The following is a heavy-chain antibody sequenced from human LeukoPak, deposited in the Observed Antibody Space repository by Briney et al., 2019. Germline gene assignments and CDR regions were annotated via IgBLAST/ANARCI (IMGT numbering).Heavy chain of an antibody. CDR3: ARGSSSWYLGNWFDP. CDR2: IYYSGST. J-gene: IGHJ5*02. CDR1: GASIISSPYF. Sequence: SETLSLTCTVSGASIISSPYFWGWIRQPPGKGLEWIGSIYYSGSTYYNPSLKSRLTISVDTSKNQFSLKLSSVTAADTAVYYCARGSSSWYLGNWFDPWGQGTLVTVSS. D-gene: IGHD6-13*01. V-gene: IGHV4-39*07.